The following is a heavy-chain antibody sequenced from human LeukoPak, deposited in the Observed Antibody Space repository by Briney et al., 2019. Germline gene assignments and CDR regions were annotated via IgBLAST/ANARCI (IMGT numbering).Heavy chain of an antibody. J-gene: IGHJ3*02. D-gene: IGHD3-10*01. CDR2: ISYDGSNK. Sequence: PGRSLRLSCAASGFTFSSYAMHWVRQAPGKGLEWVAVISYDGSNKYYADSVKGRFTISRDNSKNTLHLQMNSLRAEDTAVYYCASSYYYGSGSYYPDAFDIWGQGTMVTVSS. CDR3: ASSYYYGSGSYYPDAFDI. CDR1: GFTFSSYA. V-gene: IGHV3-30*04.